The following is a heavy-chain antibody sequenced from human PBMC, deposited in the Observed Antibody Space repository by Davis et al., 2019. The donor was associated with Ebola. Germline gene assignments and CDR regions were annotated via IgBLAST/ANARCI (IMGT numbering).Heavy chain of an antibody. J-gene: IGHJ4*01. Sequence: SETLSLTCTVSGGSISSGGYYWSWIRQHPGKGLEWIGYIYYSGSTYYNPSLKSRVTISVDTSKNQFSLKLSSVTAADTAVYYCAKDRHPLATNKIYYFDYWGHGTLVTVSS. CDR1: GGSISSGGYY. CDR3: AKDRHPLATNKIYYFDY. D-gene: IGHD2-8*01. CDR2: IYYSGST. V-gene: IGHV4-31*03.